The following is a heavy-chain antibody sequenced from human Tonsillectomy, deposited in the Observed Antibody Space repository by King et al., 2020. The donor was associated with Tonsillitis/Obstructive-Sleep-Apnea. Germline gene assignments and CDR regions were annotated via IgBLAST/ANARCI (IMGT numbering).Heavy chain of an antibody. Sequence: VQLQQWGAGLLKPSETLSLTCAVYGGSFSGYYWSWIRQPPGKGLEWIGEINHSGSTNYNPSLKSRVTISVDTSKNQFSLKLSSVTAADTAVYYCARGGYCSRTSCPPVRWFDPWGQGTLVTVSS. J-gene: IGHJ5*02. CDR3: ARGGYCSRTSCPPVRWFDP. CDR2: INHSGST. D-gene: IGHD2-2*01. CDR1: GGSFSGYY. V-gene: IGHV4-34*01.